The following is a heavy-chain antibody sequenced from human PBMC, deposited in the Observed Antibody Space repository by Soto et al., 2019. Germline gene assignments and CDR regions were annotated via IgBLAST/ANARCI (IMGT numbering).Heavy chain of an antibody. CDR2: ICYGVTT. D-gene: IGHD3-22*01. J-gene: IGHJ5*02. Sequence: QLQLQESGPGLVKPSETLSLTCLLSGGSLSGNADCWGWIRPPPGKGLERIVRICYGVTTYYRPPVENRVTISVETSKSQFSLDRTSVTDADTALYYCARHSKFLAYDNEVTPDLWGQGILVTVSS. CDR3: ARHSKFLAYDNEVTPDL. CDR1: GGSLSGNADC. V-gene: IGHV4-39*01.